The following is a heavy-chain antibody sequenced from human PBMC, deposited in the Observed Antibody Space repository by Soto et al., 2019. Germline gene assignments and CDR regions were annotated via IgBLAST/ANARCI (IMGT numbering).Heavy chain of an antibody. D-gene: IGHD2-21*02. CDR3: ARDLWGYCGTDCYPLDV. CDR1: GGSISSYY. CDR2: IYYSGST. V-gene: IGHV4-59*01. J-gene: IGHJ6*02. Sequence: PSETLSLTCTVSGGSISSYYWNWIRQPPGKGLKWIGYIYYSGSTNYTPSLKSRVTISVDTSKNQFSLKLNSVTAADTAVYYCARDLWGYCGTDCYPLDVWGQGTTVTVSS.